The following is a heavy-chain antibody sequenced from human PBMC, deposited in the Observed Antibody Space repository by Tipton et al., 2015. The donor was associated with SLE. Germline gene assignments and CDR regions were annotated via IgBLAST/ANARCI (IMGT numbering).Heavy chain of an antibody. CDR3: ARVNIGWELRRDAFDI. D-gene: IGHD1-26*01. CDR2: IKQDGSEK. J-gene: IGHJ3*02. CDR1: GFTLSSYW. Sequence: GSLRLSCAASGFTLSSYWMSWVRQAPGKGLEWVANIKQDGSEKYYVDSVKGRFTISRDNAKNSLYLQMNSLRAEDTAVYYCARVNIGWELRRDAFDIWGQGTMVTVSS. V-gene: IGHV3-7*03.